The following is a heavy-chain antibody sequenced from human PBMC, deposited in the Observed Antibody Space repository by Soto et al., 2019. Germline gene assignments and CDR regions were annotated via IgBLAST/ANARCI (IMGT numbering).Heavy chain of an antibody. D-gene: IGHD6-19*01. Sequence: QLQLQESGSGLVKPSQTLSLTCAVSGGSISSGGYSWSWIRQPPGKGLEWIGYIYHSGSTYYNPSLQSRVTISVDRSKNQFSLKLSSVTAADMAVYYCARAGGLGAVAADYWGQGTLVTVSS. CDR1: GGSISSGGYS. J-gene: IGHJ4*02. V-gene: IGHV4-30-2*01. CDR2: IYHSGST. CDR3: ARAGGLGAVAADY.